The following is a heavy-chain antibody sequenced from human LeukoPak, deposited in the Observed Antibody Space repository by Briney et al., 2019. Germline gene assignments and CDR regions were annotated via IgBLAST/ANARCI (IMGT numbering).Heavy chain of an antibody. Sequence: GASVKVSCKASGYTFTAYYIHWVRQAPGQGLEWMGRIDPNNGDTKYAQKFQDRVTMTRDTSMNTAYMEISSLRYDDTAVYYCAKSGYNRFDYWGQGTLVTVSS. V-gene: IGHV1-2*06. D-gene: IGHD5-24*01. CDR1: GYTFTAYY. J-gene: IGHJ4*02. CDR2: IDPNNGDT. CDR3: AKSGYNRFDY.